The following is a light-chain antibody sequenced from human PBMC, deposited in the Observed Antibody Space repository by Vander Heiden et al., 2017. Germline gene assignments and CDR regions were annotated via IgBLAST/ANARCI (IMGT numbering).Light chain of an antibody. CDR2: DAS. J-gene: IGKJ1*01. V-gene: IGKV3-11*01. Sequence: EIVFTQSPATLSLSPGARATLSCRASQSVSSYLAWYQQKPGQAPRLLIYDASNRATGIPARFSGSGSGTDVTLTISSLEPEDFAVYYCQQRSNWVWTFGQGTKVEIK. CDR1: QSVSSY. CDR3: QQRSNWVWT.